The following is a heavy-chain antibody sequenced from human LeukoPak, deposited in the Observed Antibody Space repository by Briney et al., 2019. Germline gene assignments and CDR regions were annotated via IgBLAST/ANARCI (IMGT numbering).Heavy chain of an antibody. CDR3: AKGYNWNYEATFNY. J-gene: IGHJ4*02. Sequence: PGRSLRLSCAASGFTFDDYAMHWVRQAPGKGLEWVSGISWNSGSIGYADSVKGRFTISRDNAKNSLYLQMNSLRAEDTALYYCAKGYNWNYEATFNYWGQGTLVTVS. CDR1: GFTFDDYA. D-gene: IGHD1-7*01. V-gene: IGHV3-9*01. CDR2: ISWNSGSI.